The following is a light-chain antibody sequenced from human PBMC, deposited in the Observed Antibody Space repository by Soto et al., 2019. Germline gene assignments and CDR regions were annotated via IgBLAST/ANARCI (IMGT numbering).Light chain of an antibody. V-gene: IGKV1-39*01. CDR1: QTIRNY. J-gene: IGKJ4*01. Sequence: DLQMTQSPSSLSASVGDRVTITCRTSQTIRNYLNWYQHKSGTAPKLLIYGASTLQSGVPSRFSGSGSGTDFTPTISSLQPEDFATYYCQQSYSTPLTFGGGTKVEIK. CDR3: QQSYSTPLT. CDR2: GAS.